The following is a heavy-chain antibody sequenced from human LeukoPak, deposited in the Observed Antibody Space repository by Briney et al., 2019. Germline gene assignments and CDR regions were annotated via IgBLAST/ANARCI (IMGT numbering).Heavy chain of an antibody. CDR3: ARRDSSGWYYFDY. J-gene: IGHJ4*02. Sequence: SETLSLTCAVYGGSFSGYYWSWIRQPPGKGLEWIGEINHGGSTNYNPSLKSRVTISVDTSKDQFSLKLSSVTAADTAVYYCARRDSSGWYYFDYWGQGTLVTVSS. CDR2: INHGGST. V-gene: IGHV4-34*01. D-gene: IGHD6-19*01. CDR1: GGSFSGYY.